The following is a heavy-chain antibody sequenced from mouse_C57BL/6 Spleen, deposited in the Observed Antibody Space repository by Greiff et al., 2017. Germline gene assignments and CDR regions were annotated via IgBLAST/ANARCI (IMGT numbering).Heavy chain of an antibody. D-gene: IGHD2-2*01. CDR1: GYAFSSSW. CDR2: IYPGDGDT. CDR3: ARSYGSSWFAD. V-gene: IGHV1-82*01. J-gene: IGHJ3*01. Sequence: QVQLQQSGPELVKPGASVKISCKASGYAFSSSWMNWVKQRPGKGLEWIGRIYPGDGDTNYNGKFKGKATLTADKSSSTAYMQLSSLTSEDSAVYFCARSYGSSWFADWGQGTLVTVSA.